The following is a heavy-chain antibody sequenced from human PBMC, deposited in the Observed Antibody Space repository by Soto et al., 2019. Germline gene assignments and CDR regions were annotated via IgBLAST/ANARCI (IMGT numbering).Heavy chain of an antibody. Sequence: QVHLVQSGAEVKKPGSSVNVSCKASGGTFSNYAITWVRQAPGQGLEWVGRIIPIFGTTNVAQKFQGRVTITADESTTTDYMEMSGLKSDDTAVYYCAKDGGADGYFGNWLDPWGQGTLVTVSS. V-gene: IGHV1-69*15. D-gene: IGHD5-12*01. J-gene: IGHJ5*02. CDR2: IIPIFGTT. CDR3: AKDGGADGYFGNWLDP. CDR1: GGTFSNYA.